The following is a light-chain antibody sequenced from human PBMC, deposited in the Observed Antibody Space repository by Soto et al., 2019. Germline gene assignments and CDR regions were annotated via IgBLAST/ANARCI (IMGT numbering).Light chain of an antibody. CDR1: QSVLYSSDNKNY. Sequence: DIVMTQSPDSLAVSLGERATINCKSSQSVLYSSDNKNYLAWYQQKPGQPPKLLIYWASTRESGVPDRFSGSGSRTDFTLTISSLQAEDVAVYYCQQYYSTPGFGHGTKVDIQ. V-gene: IGKV4-1*01. CDR3: QQYYSTPG. J-gene: IGKJ3*01. CDR2: WAS.